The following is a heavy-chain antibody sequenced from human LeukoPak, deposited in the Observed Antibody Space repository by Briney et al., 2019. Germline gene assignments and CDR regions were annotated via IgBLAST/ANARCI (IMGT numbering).Heavy chain of an antibody. J-gene: IGHJ4*02. D-gene: IGHD2-2*01. CDR3: ARCRSSTSCYFLDY. Sequence: GASVKVSCKASGYTFTGYYMHWVRQAPGQGLEWMGRINPNSGGTNYAQKFQGRVTMTRDTSISTAYMELSRLRSDDTAVYYCARCRSSTSCYFLDYWGQGTLVTVSS. V-gene: IGHV1-2*06. CDR1: GYTFTGYY. CDR2: INPNSGGT.